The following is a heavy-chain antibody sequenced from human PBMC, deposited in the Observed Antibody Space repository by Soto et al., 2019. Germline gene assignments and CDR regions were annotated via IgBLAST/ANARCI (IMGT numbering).Heavy chain of an antibody. CDR2: MSSSGTYI. J-gene: IGHJ4*02. D-gene: IGHD3-22*01. Sequence: EVQLVESGGGLVKPGGSLRLSCAASGFTFSSHSMNWVRQAPGRGLEWVSSMSSSGTYIYYADSVKGRFTISGDNAKNSLYLQMNTLRADDTCVYYFARGYYDDSSGCIDHWGQGTLVSVSS. V-gene: IGHV3-21*01. CDR1: GFTFSSHS. CDR3: ARGYYDDSSGCIDH.